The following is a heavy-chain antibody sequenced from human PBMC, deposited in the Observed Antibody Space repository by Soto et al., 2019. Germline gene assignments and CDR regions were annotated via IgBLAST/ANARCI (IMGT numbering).Heavy chain of an antibody. V-gene: IGHV3-48*01. Sequence: GGSLRLSCSASGFTFSTYNMNWVRQAPGKGLEWVSYISDSSSTIHYADSVKGRFTISRDNAKNSLYLQMNSLRAEDTAVYYCARDDYPYYDDSSGYHFDYWGQGALVTVSS. D-gene: IGHD3-22*01. CDR2: ISDSSSTI. J-gene: IGHJ4*02. CDR1: GFTFSTYN. CDR3: ARDDYPYYDDSSGYHFDY.